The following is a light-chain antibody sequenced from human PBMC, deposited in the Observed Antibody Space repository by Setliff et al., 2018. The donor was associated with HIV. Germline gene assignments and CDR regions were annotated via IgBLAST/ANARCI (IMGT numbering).Light chain of an antibody. V-gene: IGLV1-40*01. J-gene: IGLJ1*01. Sequence: QSALAQPPSVSGAPGQRVTISCTGSSSNIGTGYDVHWYQQLPGTAPKLLIHDNNNRPSGVPDRFSGSKSGTSASLAITGLQAEDEADYYCQSYDSSLSGFVFGSGTKVT. CDR2: DNN. CDR3: QSYDSSLSGFV. CDR1: SSNIGTGYD.